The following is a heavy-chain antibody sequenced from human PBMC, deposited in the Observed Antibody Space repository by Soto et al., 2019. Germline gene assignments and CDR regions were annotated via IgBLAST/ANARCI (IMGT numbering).Heavy chain of an antibody. Sequence: ATVKVSCKASGYTFTGYYMHWVRQAPGQGLEWMGWINPNSGGTNYAQKFQGWVTMTRDTSISTAYMELSRLRSDDTAVYYCAKDXAAYPVLGYYYYGGIDVWGQGTTVTVSS. CDR1: GYTFTGYY. J-gene: IGHJ6*02. CDR3: AKDXAAYPVLGYYYYGGIDV. V-gene: IGHV1-2*04. CDR2: INPNSGGT. D-gene: IGHD6-6*01.